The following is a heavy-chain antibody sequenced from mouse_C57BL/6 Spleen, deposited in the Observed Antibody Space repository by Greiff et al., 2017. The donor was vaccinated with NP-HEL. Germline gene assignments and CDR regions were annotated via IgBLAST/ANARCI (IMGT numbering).Heavy chain of an antibody. CDR2: IYPSDSET. Sequence: QVQLQQPGAELVRPGSSVKLSCKAPGYTFTSYWMDWVKQRPGQGLEWIGNIYPSDSETHYNQKFKDKATLTVDKSSSTAYMQLSSLTSEDSAVYYCARWGGGGYWGQGTTLTVSS. J-gene: IGHJ2*01. CDR3: ARWGGGGY. V-gene: IGHV1-61*01. CDR1: GYTFTSYW.